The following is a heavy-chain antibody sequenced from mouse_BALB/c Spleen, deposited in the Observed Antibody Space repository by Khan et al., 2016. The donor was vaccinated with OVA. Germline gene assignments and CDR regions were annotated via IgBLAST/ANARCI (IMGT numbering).Heavy chain of an antibody. CDR1: GYTFRDYS. J-gene: IGHJ2*01. CDR2: INTETGEP. CDR3: TSGLKDGNFDY. Sequence: QIQLVQSGPELKKPGETVKISCKASGYTFRDYSMHWVKQAPGKGLKWMGWINTETGEPTYADDFKGRFAFSLETSASTAYLQINNLKNEDTATYFCTSGLKDGNFDYWGQGTTLTVSS. D-gene: IGHD1-3*01. V-gene: IGHV9-2-1*01.